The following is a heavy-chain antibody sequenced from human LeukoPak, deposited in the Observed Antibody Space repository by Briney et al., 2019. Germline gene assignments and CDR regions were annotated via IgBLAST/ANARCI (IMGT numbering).Heavy chain of an antibody. J-gene: IGHJ4*02. CDR3: ARDRFRSGYYRSHDDY. CDR1: GGSFSGYY. CDR2: INHSGST. D-gene: IGHD3-22*01. V-gene: IGHV4-34*01. Sequence: SETLSLTCAVYGGSFSGYYWSWIRQPPGKGLEWIGEINHSGSTNYNPSLKSRVTISVDTSKNQFSLKLSSVTAADTAVYYCARDRFRSGYYRSHDDYWGQGTLVTVSS.